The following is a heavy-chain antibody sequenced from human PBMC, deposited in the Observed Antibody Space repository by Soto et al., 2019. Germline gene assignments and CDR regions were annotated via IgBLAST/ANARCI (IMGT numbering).Heavy chain of an antibody. CDR1: GGTFSSYT. J-gene: IGHJ6*02. CDR3: ARVSSKRSYEYYYCGMDV. D-gene: IGHD2-8*01. CDR2: IIPILGIA. Sequence: QVQLVQSGAEVKKPGSSVKVSCKASGGTFSSYTISWVRQAPGQGHEWMGRIIPILGIANYAQKFQGRVTITADKSECTAYIDLTSLRSEDTAVDCCARVSSKRSYEYYYCGMDVWGQGTTVTVSS. V-gene: IGHV1-69*02.